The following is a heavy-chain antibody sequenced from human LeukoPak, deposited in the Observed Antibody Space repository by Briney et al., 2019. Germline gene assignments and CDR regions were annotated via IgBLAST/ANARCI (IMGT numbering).Heavy chain of an antibody. CDR1: GGSFSGYY. V-gene: IGHV4-59*08. CDR3: ASTLPGAHYDFWSGYYPGHAEYYYYGMDV. CDR2: IYYSGST. D-gene: IGHD3-3*01. J-gene: IGHJ6*02. Sequence: SETLSLTCAVYGGSFSGYYWSWIRQPPGKGLEWIGYIYYSGSTNYNPSLKSRVTISVDTSKNQFSLKLSSVTAADTAVYYCASTLPGAHYDFWSGYYPGHAEYYYYGMDVWGQGTTVTVSS.